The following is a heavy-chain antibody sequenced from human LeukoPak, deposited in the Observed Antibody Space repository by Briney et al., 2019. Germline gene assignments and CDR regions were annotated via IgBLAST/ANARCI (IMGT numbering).Heavy chain of an antibody. CDR3: ARDGPHYDLDV. D-gene: IGHD3-3*01. CDR2: IWSDGSNT. Sequence: GRSLRLSCAASGFNFRRYGLHWVRQAPGKSMEWVAFIWSDGSNTNYADSVKGRFTISRDISKNSLYLQKNSLRAEDTAVYYCARDGPHYDLDVWGQGTTVTVSS. V-gene: IGHV3-33*01. J-gene: IGHJ6*02. CDR1: GFNFRRYG.